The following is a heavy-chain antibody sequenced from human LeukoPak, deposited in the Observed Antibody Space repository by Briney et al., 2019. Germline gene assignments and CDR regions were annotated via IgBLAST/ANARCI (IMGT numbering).Heavy chain of an antibody. Sequence: SETLSLTCAVYGGSFSGYYWSWIRQPPGKGLEWIGEINHSGSTNYNPSLKSRVTISVDTSKNQFSLKLSSVTAADTAVYYCASRYYDFWSGRNPRWFDPWGQGTLVTVSS. V-gene: IGHV4-34*01. D-gene: IGHD3-3*01. J-gene: IGHJ5*02. CDR2: INHSGST. CDR3: ASRYYDFWSGRNPRWFDP. CDR1: GGSFSGYY.